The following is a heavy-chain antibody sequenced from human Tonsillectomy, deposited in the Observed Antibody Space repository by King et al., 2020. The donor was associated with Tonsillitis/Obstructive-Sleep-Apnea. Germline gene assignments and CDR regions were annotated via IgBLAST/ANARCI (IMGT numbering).Heavy chain of an antibody. CDR1: GGSISSTNW. V-gene: IGHV4-4*02. D-gene: IGHD2-15*01. CDR3: ARHCSGDTCYRSFDY. J-gene: IGHJ4*02. Sequence: VQLQESGPGLVQPSGTLSLTCTVSGGSISSTNWWSWVRQPPGKGLEWIGEIHHSWGITYNPSLKSRVTISVYKSKNLFSLNLNSVTAADTAVYYCARHCSGDTCYRSFDYWGQGTLVTVSS. CDR2: IHHSWGI.